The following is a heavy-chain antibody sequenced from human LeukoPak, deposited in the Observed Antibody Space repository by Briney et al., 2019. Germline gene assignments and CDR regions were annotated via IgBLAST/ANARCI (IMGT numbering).Heavy chain of an antibody. CDR2: ISYSGNT. Sequence: SETLSLTCTVSGGSISSSSYYWGWIRQPPGQGLDWIGRISYSGNTYYSPSLKSRVTMSVDTSKNHFSLRLSSVTAADTAVYYCARGRAVAATGSLYYYYMDVWGKGTTVTVSS. D-gene: IGHD2-15*01. J-gene: IGHJ6*03. CDR1: GGSISSSSYY. V-gene: IGHV4-39*02. CDR3: ARGRAVAATGSLYYYYMDV.